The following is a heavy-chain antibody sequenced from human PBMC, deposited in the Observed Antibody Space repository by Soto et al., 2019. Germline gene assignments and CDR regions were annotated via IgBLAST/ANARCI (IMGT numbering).Heavy chain of an antibody. CDR2: ISAYNGNT. D-gene: IGHD3-9*01. CDR3: ARDGQLRYFDWLLDSLNFDY. Sequence: QVQLVQSGAEVKKPGASVKVSCKASGYTFTSYGISWVRQVPGQGLEWMGWISAYNGNTNYAQKLQGRVTMTTDTTTSTAYMELRSLRSDDTAVYYCARDGQLRYFDWLLDSLNFDYWGQGTLVTVSS. J-gene: IGHJ4*02. CDR1: GYTFTSYG. V-gene: IGHV1-18*01.